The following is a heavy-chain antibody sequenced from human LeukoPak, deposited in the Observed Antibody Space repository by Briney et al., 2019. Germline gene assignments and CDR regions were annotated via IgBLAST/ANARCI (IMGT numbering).Heavy chain of an antibody. D-gene: IGHD6-19*01. J-gene: IGHJ4*02. Sequence: GGSLRLSCAASGFTFSSSYMSWVRQAPGKGLEGVSVIYSGGSTYYADSVKGRFTISRDNAKNTLYLQMNSLRAEDTAVYYCARVGLYSSGWSAWGQGTLVTVSS. CDR2: IYSGGST. V-gene: IGHV3-53*01. CDR1: GFTFSSSY. CDR3: ARVGLYSSGWSA.